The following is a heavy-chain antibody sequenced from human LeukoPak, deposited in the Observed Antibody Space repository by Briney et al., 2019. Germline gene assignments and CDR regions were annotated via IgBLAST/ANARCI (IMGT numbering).Heavy chain of an antibody. J-gene: IGHJ4*02. Sequence: ASVKVSCKASGYTFTNYHIAWVRQAPGQGLEWMGWVSTNDGNTVYAQRLQGRVTMTTDTSTSVAYMELRSLTSDDTAVYYCARVGYYESSGYYEYWGQGTLVTVSS. D-gene: IGHD3-22*01. CDR2: VSTNDGNT. CDR1: GYTFTNYH. CDR3: ARVGYYESSGYYEY. V-gene: IGHV1-18*01.